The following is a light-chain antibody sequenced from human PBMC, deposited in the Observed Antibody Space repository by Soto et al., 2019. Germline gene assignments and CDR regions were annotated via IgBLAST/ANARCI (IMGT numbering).Light chain of an antibody. V-gene: IGKV1-5*01. CDR1: QSISSW. J-gene: IGKJ3*01. CDR3: QQYNSYST. CDR2: GAS. Sequence: DIPMTQSPSTLSASVGDRVTITCRASQSISSWLAWYQQKPGKAPKLLIYGASNLESGVPSRFSGSGSGTEFTLTISSLQPDDFATYYCQQYNSYSTFGPGTKVDIK.